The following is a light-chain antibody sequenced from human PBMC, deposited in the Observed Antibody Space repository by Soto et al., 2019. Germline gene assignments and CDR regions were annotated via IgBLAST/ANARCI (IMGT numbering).Light chain of an antibody. V-gene: IGKV3-11*01. CDR1: QSVSSN. J-gene: IGKJ4*01. Sequence: EIVMTQSPATLSVSPGERATLSCRASQSVSSNLAWYQQRRGKAPKLLIYGASTRATGIPARFSGSGSGTDFTLTISSLEPEDFAVYSCQQRSNWPELTFGGGTKVDI. CDR3: QQRSNWPELT. CDR2: GAS.